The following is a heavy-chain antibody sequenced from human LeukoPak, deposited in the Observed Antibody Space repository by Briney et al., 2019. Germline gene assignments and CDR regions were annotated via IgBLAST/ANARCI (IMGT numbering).Heavy chain of an antibody. CDR1: GGTFSSYA. CDR3: ARDKGDYKYYYYGMDV. D-gene: IGHD4-17*01. Sequence: SVKVSCKASGGTFSSYAISWVRQAPGQGLEWMGRIIPIFGIANYARKFQGRVKITADKSTSTAYMELSSLRSEDTAVYYCARDKGDYKYYYYGMDVWGQGTTVTVSS. CDR2: IIPIFGIA. J-gene: IGHJ6*02. V-gene: IGHV1-69*04.